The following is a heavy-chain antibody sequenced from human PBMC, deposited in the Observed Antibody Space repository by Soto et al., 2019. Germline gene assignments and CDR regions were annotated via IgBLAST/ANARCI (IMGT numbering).Heavy chain of an antibody. V-gene: IGHV1-24*01. CDR3: ATDLYSSSSRLVDP. J-gene: IGHJ5*02. CDR1: GYTLTELS. Sequence: GASVKVSCKVSGYTLTELSMHWVRQAPGKGLEWMGGFDPEDGETIYAQKFQGRVTMTEDTSTDTAYMELSSLRSEDTAVYYCATDLYSSSSRLVDPWGQGTLVTVSS. D-gene: IGHD6-13*01. CDR2: FDPEDGET.